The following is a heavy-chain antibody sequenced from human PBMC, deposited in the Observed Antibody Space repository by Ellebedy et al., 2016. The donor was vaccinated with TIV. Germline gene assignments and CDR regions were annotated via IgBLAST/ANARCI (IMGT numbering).Heavy chain of an antibody. J-gene: IGHJ4*02. CDR1: GGSFSGYY. CDR3: ARGRYPSPMVDF. D-gene: IGHD4/OR15-4a*01. Sequence: SETLSLXXAVYGGSFSGYYWTWIRQPPGKGLEWIGEINHGGSTNYNPSLKSRATISVDTSKSQFSLKLSPLTAADRAVYYCARGRYPSPMVDFWGQGILVTVSS. CDR2: INHGGST. V-gene: IGHV4-34*01.